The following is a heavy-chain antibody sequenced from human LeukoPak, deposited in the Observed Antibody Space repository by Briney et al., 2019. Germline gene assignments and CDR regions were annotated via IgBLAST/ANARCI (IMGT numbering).Heavy chain of an antibody. Sequence: SETLSLTCTVSGGSISSYYWSWIRQPAGKGLEWIGRIYTSGSTNYNPSLKSRVTMSVDTSKNQFSLKLSSVTAADTAVYYCARGYCSSTSCFHLDYWGQGTLVTVSS. V-gene: IGHV4-4*07. CDR3: ARGYCSSTSCFHLDY. CDR2: IYTSGST. D-gene: IGHD2-2*01. CDR1: GGSISSYY. J-gene: IGHJ4*02.